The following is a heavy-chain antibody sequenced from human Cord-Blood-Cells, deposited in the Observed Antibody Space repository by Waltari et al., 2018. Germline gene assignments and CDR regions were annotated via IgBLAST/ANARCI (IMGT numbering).Heavy chain of an antibody. J-gene: IGHJ4*02. CDR2: TNQSAST. D-gene: IGHD3-9*01. Sequence: QVQLQQWGAGLLKPSETLSLTCAVYGGSFSGYYWSWIRQPPGKGLEWIGETNQSASTQYNPSLKSRVTISVDTSKNQFSLKLSSVTAADTAVYYCARTGYYDILTGYYFDYWGQGTLVTVSS. CDR1: GGSFSGYY. V-gene: IGHV4-34*01. CDR3: ARTGYYDILTGYYFDY.